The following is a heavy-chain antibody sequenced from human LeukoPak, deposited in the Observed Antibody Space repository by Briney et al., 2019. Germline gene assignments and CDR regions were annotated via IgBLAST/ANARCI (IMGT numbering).Heavy chain of an antibody. J-gene: IGHJ4*02. CDR3: AMGVGAPEDLAVAADFDY. D-gene: IGHD6-19*01. V-gene: IGHV1-69*06. Sequence: GASVKVSCKASGYTFTSYGISWVRQAPGQGLEWMGGIIPIFGTANYTQKFQGRVTIAADKSTSTAYMELSSLRSEDTAVYYCAMGVGAPEDLAVAADFDYWGQGTLVTVSS. CDR1: GYTFTSYG. CDR2: IIPIFGTA.